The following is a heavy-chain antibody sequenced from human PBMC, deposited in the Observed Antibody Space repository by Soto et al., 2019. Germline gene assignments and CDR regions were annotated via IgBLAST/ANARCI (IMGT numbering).Heavy chain of an antibody. Sequence: VGSLRLSCAASGFTFSSYGMHWVRQAPGKGLEWVAVISYDGSNKYYADSVKGRFTISRDNSKNTLYLQMNSLRAEDTAVYYCAKAMPYYYYGMDVWGQGTTVTVSS. V-gene: IGHV3-30*18. CDR1: GFTFSSYG. CDR2: ISYDGSNK. CDR3: AKAMPYYYYGMDV. D-gene: IGHD2-2*01. J-gene: IGHJ6*02.